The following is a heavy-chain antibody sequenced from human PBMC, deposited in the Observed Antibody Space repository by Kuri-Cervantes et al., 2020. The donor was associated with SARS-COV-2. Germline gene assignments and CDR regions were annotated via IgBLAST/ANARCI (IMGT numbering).Heavy chain of an antibody. CDR2: ISTKPTT. J-gene: IGHJ4*02. CDR1: GVSITGYH. CDR3: ARGQWLGLYFDY. V-gene: IGHV4-4*07. Sequence: SETLSLTCDVSGVSITGYHWSWIRQVAGKGLEWIGRISTKPTTNYNSALKSRVTMSLETSRNQFSLRLTSVTAADTALYYCARGQWLGLYFDYLGQGILVTVSS. D-gene: IGHD6-19*01.